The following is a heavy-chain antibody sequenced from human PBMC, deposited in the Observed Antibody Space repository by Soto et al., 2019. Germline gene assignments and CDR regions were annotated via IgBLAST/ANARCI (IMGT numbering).Heavy chain of an antibody. V-gene: IGHV4-34*02. Sequence: QVQLQQWGAGLLKPSETLSLTCAVYGGSFSGYYWTWIRQPPGKGLEWNGETNDSGSTNYNPSLKSRVTISTDTSKNQVSLKLSSVTAADTAIYYCARGGNFQSDYWGQGTLVTVSS. CDR2: TNDSGST. D-gene: IGHD1-7*01. CDR3: ARGGNFQSDY. CDR1: GGSFSGYY. J-gene: IGHJ4*02.